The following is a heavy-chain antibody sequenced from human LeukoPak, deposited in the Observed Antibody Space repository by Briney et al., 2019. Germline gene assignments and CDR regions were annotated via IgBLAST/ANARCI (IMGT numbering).Heavy chain of an antibody. D-gene: IGHD2/OR15-2a*01. CDR3: ARDNSFGAFDI. CDR2: SWHDGSNK. CDR1: GFTFSSYG. J-gene: IGHJ3*02. Sequence: PGGSLRLSCATSGFTFSSYGMHWVRQTPGKGLEWVAVSWHDGSNKYYADSVKGRFTISRDNSKNMLDLQMNSLRAEDSAMYYCARDNSFGAFDIWGQGTMVTVSS. V-gene: IGHV3-33*01.